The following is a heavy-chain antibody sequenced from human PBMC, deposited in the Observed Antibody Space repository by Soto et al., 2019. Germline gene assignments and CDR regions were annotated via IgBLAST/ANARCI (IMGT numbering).Heavy chain of an antibody. CDR3: ARHSSNFRYYYYAMDV. CDR1: GYTFTDDW. CDR2: IYPGDSDT. Sequence: GASLKLACKGSGYTFTDDWIGWEHQLPGEGLGWMGIIYPGDSDTRYSPSFQGHVTITVDKSPSTAYLQWNTLKASDTAMYYCARHSSNFRYYYYAMDVWGQGTTVTVSS. D-gene: IGHD6-19*01. J-gene: IGHJ6*02. V-gene: IGHV5-51*07.